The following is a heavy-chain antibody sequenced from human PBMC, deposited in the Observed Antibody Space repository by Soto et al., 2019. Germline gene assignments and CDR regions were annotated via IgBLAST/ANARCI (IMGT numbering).Heavy chain of an antibody. Sequence: GGSLRLSCAASGFTFSSYWMHWVRQAPGKGLVWVSRINSDGSSTSYADSVKGRFTISRDNAKNTLYLQMNSLRAEDTAVYYCARDVLAARPYYYYYYGMDVWGQGTTVTVSS. CDR2: INSDGSST. CDR1: GFTFSSYW. V-gene: IGHV3-74*01. CDR3: ARDVLAARPYYYYYYGMDV. D-gene: IGHD6-6*01. J-gene: IGHJ6*02.